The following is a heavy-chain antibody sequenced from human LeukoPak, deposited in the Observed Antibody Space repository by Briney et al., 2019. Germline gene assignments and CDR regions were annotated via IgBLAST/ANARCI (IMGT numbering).Heavy chain of an antibody. CDR3: ARGIPAVAGTNDAFDI. V-gene: IGHV4-59*01. J-gene: IGHJ3*02. Sequence: SETLSLTCTGSGGSISSYYWSWIRQPPGKGLEWIGYIYYSGSTNYNPSLKSRVTISVDTSKNQFSLKLSSVTAADTAVYYCARGIPAVAGTNDAFDIWGQGTMVTVSS. CDR1: GGSISSYY. CDR2: IYYSGST. D-gene: IGHD6-19*01.